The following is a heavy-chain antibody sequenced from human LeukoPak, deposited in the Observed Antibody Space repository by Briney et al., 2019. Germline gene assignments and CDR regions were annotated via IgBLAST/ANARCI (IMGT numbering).Heavy chain of an antibody. CDR3: ARSRGSYAYYFDY. J-gene: IGHJ4*02. Sequence: GGSLRLSCAASGFTFSSYEMNWVRQAPGKGLEWVSYISSSGSTIYYADSVKGRFTISRDNAKNSLYLQMNSLRAEDTALYYCARSRGSYAYYFDYWGQGTLVTVSS. CDR1: GFTFSSYE. CDR2: ISSSGSTI. D-gene: IGHD1-26*01. V-gene: IGHV3-48*03.